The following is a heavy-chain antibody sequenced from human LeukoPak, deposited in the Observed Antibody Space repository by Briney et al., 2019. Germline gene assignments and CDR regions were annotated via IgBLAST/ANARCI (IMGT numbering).Heavy chain of an antibody. Sequence: ASVKVSCKVSVYTLTELSMHWVRQAPGKGLEWMGGFDFEDGETTYAQKFQGRVTMTEDTPTDTAYMDLRSLRSEDTAVYYCATELPRGLLSYWGQGTLVTVSS. V-gene: IGHV1-24*01. CDR2: FDFEDGET. D-gene: IGHD1-26*01. CDR3: ATELPRGLLSY. J-gene: IGHJ4*02. CDR1: VYTLTELS.